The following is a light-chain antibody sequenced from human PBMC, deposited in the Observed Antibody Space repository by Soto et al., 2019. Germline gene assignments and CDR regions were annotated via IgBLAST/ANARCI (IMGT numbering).Light chain of an antibody. V-gene: IGKV3-20*01. J-gene: IGKJ5*01. CDR1: QDISSD. Sequence: EIEMTQSPATLSVSAGERAALSCRASQDISSDLAWYQQKPGQAPRLLIYGVSTRAKGIPDRFSGSGSGTDFTLTISRLEPEDFAVYYCQQYSGSHTFGQGTRLEIK. CDR2: GVS. CDR3: QQYSGSHT.